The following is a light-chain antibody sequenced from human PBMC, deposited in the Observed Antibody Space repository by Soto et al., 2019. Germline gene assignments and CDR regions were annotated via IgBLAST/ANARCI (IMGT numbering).Light chain of an antibody. V-gene: IGKV3-15*01. Sequence: EIVMTQSPATLSVSPGERATLSCRASQSVSRNLAWYEQKPGQAPRLLIYGASTRATGIPARFSGSGSGTDFTLTISSLQSEDFAVYYCQQYNNWPRGTFGQGTKVEIK. CDR3: QQYNNWPRGT. J-gene: IGKJ1*01. CDR1: QSVSRN. CDR2: GAS.